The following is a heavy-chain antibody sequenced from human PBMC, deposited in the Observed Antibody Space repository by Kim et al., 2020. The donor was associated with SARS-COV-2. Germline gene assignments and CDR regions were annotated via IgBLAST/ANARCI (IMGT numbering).Heavy chain of an antibody. Sequence: ASVKVSCKASGYTFTSYGISWVRQAPGQGLEWMGWISAYNGNTNYAQKLQGRVTMTTDTSTSTAYMELRSLRSDDTAVYYCARRPPVGMVRGVGDGWFDPWGQGTLVTVSS. CDR2: ISAYNGNT. CDR1: GYTFTSYG. J-gene: IGHJ5*02. D-gene: IGHD3-10*01. V-gene: IGHV1-18*01. CDR3: ARRPPVGMVRGVGDGWFDP.